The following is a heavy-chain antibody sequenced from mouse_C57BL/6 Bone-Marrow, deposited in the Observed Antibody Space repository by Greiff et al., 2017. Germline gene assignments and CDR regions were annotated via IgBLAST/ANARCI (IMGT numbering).Heavy chain of an antibody. CDR2: IDPENGET. CDR1: GFNIKDDY. Sequence: VQLQQSGAELVRPGASVKLSCTASGFNIKDDYMHWVKQRPEQGLEWIGWIDPENGETEYAEKFQGKAPITADTSSNTAYLQLSSLTSEDTAFCYFTPYNIDSSYGDWGQGTTLTVSS. J-gene: IGHJ2*01. D-gene: IGHD1-1*01. CDR3: TPYNIDSSYGD. V-gene: IGHV14-4*01.